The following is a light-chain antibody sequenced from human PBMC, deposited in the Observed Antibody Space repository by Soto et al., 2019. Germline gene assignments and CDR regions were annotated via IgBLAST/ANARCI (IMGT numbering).Light chain of an antibody. J-gene: IGLJ3*02. CDR3: SSYTSSSTRV. CDR1: NSDVGGYNY. V-gene: IGLV2-14*01. CDR2: EVS. Sequence: QSVLTQPASMSGSPGQSITISCTGTNSDVGGYNYVSWYQQHPGKAPKLMIYEVSNRPSGVSNRFSGSKSGNTASLTISGLQAEDEADYYCSSYTSSSTRVFGGGTKLTVL.